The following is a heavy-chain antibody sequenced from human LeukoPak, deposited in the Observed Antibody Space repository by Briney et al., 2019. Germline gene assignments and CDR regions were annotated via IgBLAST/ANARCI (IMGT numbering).Heavy chain of an antibody. CDR3: AHVAITMVRGVMFFDY. D-gene: IGHD3-10*01. Sequence: SGPTLVKPTPTLTLTFTFSGFSLSTSGVGVGWIRQPPGKSLEWPALIYWDEDKRFSPSLKSRLTITKDTSKNQVVLTMTNMDPLDTSTYYCAHVAITMVRGVMFFDYWGQGTLVTVSS. CDR1: GFSLSTSGVG. J-gene: IGHJ4*02. CDR2: IYWDEDK. V-gene: IGHV2-5*02.